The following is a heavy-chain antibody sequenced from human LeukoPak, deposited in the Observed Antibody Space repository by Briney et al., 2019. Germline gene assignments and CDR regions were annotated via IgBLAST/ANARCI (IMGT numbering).Heavy chain of an antibody. V-gene: IGHV4-59*13. J-gene: IGHJ3*02. CDR2: IYYSGST. CDR1: VDSTCICY. D-gene: IGHD3-22*01. CDR3: ARGGYYDKEAFDI. Sequence: PPETLSLTCSLRVDSTCICYGSGTPDPREKGVVWIGYIYYSGSTNYNPSLKSRVTTSVDTSKNQFSLKLSSVTAADTAVYYCARGGYYDKEAFDIWGQGTMVTVSS.